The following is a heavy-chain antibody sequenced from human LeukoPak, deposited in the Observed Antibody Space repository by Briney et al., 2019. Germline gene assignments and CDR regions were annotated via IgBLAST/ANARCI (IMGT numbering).Heavy chain of an antibody. CDR2: IAADSGDIHCYT. D-gene: IGHD4-11*01. J-gene: IGHJ2*01. Sequence: ASVKVSCKASGYRLRNHGISWVRQAPGQGLEWVGWIAADSGDIHCYTHYAEKLQGRVSMTTDTSTDTAYMDLRSLTSDDTAVYYCARGSSPYNWYFDLWGRGTLITVSS. CDR3: ARGSSPYNWYFDL. CDR1: GYRLRNHG. V-gene: IGHV1-18*01.